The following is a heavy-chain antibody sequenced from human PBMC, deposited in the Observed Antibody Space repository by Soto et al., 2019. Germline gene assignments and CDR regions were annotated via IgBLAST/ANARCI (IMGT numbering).Heavy chain of an antibody. J-gene: IGHJ4*02. D-gene: IGHD1-1*01. V-gene: IGHV3-23*03. CDR1: GFSMSSYT. CDR2: IFSGASGT. CDR3: ARDRQPDGIWTFDY. Sequence: PGGSLRLSCSASGFSMSSYTMGWVRQTPGKGLEWVATIFSGASGTAYADSVTGRFSLSRDNSRNIMYLQMNSLRVDDTALYYCARDRQPDGIWTFDYWGRGTRVTVS.